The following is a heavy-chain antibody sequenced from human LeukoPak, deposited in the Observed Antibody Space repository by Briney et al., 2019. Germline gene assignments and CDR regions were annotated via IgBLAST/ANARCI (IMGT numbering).Heavy chain of an antibody. CDR2: IHYSGST. CDR1: GGSISGYY. Sequence: PSETLSLTCTVSGGSISGYYWSWIRRPPGKGLEWIGFIHYSGSTNYNPSLKSRVTISVDTSKNQFSLKLSSLTAADTAVYYCARYGSGSYHFDYRGQGTLVTVSS. D-gene: IGHD3-10*01. J-gene: IGHJ4*02. V-gene: IGHV4-59*01. CDR3: ARYGSGSYHFDY.